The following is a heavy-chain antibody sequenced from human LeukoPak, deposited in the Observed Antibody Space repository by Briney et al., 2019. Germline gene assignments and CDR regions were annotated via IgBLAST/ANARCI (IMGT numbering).Heavy chain of an antibody. V-gene: IGHV3-23*01. CDR2: ISGSGGST. J-gene: IGHJ4*02. Sequence: PGGSLRLSCAASGFTFNSYAMHWVRQAPGKGLEWVSAISGSGGSTYYADSVKGRFTISRDNSKNTLYLQMNSLRAEDTAVYYCATQGRDYGGFIPFVFDYWGQGTLVTVSS. D-gene: IGHD4-17*01. CDR3: ATQGRDYGGFIPFVFDY. CDR1: GFTFNSYA.